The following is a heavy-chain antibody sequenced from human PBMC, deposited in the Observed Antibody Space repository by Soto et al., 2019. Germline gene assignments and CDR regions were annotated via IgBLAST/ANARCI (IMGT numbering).Heavy chain of an antibody. CDR1: GFTLSEYN. CDR2: ISSSSSTI. V-gene: IGHV3-48*01. J-gene: IGHJ3*02. CDR3: AGAFDI. Sequence: PGGSLRLSCAASGFTLSEYNMNWVRQAPGKGLEWVSYISSSSSTIYYADSVKGRFTISRDDAKNSLYLQMNSLRAEDTTVYYCAGAFDIWGQGTMVTVSS.